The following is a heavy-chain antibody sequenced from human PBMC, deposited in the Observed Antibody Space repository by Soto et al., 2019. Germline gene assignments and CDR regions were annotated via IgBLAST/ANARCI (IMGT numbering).Heavy chain of an antibody. V-gene: IGHV4-39*01. CDR3: ADTITYYDILTGHEGFDY. D-gene: IGHD3-9*01. CDR2: IYYSGST. CDR1: GGSISSSSYY. Sequence: QLQLQESGPGLVKPSETLSLTCTVSGGSISSSSYYWGWIRQPPGKGLEWIGSIYYSGSTYYNPSLKSRVTISVDTSKNQFSLKLSSVTAADTAVYYCADTITYYDILTGHEGFDYWGQGTLVTVSS. J-gene: IGHJ4*02.